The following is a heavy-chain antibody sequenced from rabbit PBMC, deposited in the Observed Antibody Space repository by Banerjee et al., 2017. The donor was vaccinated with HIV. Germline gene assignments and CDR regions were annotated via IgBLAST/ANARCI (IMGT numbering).Heavy chain of an antibody. CDR2: INAGSSNST. J-gene: IGHJ4*01. D-gene: IGHD6-1*01. CDR3: AKDYYTYAFTGYAFNL. CDR1: GFSFSGSYW. Sequence: QEQLEESGGGLVKPEGSLTLTCTASGFSFSGSYWICWVRQAPGKGLEWIACINAGSSNSTFYATWAKGRFTISKTSSTTVTLQMTSLTAADTATYFCAKDYYTYAFTGYAFNLWGPGTLVTVS. V-gene: IGHV1S45*01.